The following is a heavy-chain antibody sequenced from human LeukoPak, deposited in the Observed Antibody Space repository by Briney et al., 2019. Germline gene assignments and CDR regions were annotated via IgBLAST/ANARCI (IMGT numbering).Heavy chain of an antibody. Sequence: ASVKVSCKASGYTFISYDINWVRQATGQGLEWMGWMNPNSGDTGYPQKFQGRVTMTRDTSITTAYMELSSLRSEDTAVYYCARSGFGSGISFDLWGQGTLVTVSS. CDR1: GYTFISYD. CDR3: ARSGFGSGISFDL. V-gene: IGHV1-8*01. CDR2: MNPNSGDT. D-gene: IGHD3-10*01. J-gene: IGHJ5*02.